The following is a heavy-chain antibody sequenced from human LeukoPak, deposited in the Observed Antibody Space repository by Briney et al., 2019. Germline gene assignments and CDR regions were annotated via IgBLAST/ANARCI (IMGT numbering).Heavy chain of an antibody. V-gene: IGHV3-11*04. CDR1: GFAFSDYY. CDR3: AREVSATARRDY. D-gene: IGHD6-6*01. J-gene: IGHJ4*02. Sequence: KPGGSLRLSCAASGFAFSDYYMSWIRQAPGKGLEWVSYIRSSGSTIYYADSVKGRFTISRDNAKNSLYLQMNSLRAEDTAVYYCAREVSATARRDYWGQGTLVTVSS. CDR2: IRSSGSTI.